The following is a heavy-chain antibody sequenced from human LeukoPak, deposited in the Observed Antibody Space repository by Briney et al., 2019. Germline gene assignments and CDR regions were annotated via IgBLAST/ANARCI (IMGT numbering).Heavy chain of an antibody. CDR3: TRGTDRVGGYYFDY. D-gene: IGHD3-16*01. Sequence: GGSLRLSCTASGFTFGDYAMSWVRQAPGKGLEWVGFIRSKAYGGTTEYAASVKGRFTISRDDSKSIAYLQMNSLKTEDTAVYYCTRGTDRVGGYYFDYWGQGTLVTVSS. CDR1: GFTFGDYA. J-gene: IGHJ4*02. V-gene: IGHV3-49*04. CDR2: IRSKAYGGTT.